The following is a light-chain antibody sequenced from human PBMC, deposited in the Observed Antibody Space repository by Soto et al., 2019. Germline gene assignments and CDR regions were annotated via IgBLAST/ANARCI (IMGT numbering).Light chain of an antibody. Sequence: EIVLTQSPGTLSLSPGERATLSCRASQSVSSLYLAWYQQTPGQPPRLLLYGASSRATGIPDRFSGSGSGTDFTLTISRLEPEDVAVYDCQQYGRFWTFGQGTKVEIK. V-gene: IGKV3-20*01. J-gene: IGKJ1*01. CDR3: QQYGRFWT. CDR2: GAS. CDR1: QSVSSLY.